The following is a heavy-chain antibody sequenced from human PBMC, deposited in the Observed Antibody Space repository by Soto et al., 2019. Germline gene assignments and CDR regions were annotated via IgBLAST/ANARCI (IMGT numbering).Heavy chain of an antibody. CDR1: GGSISSYY. D-gene: IGHD6-13*01. Sequence: QVQLQESGPGLVKPSETLSLTCTVSGGSISSYYWSWIRQPPGKGLEWIGYIYNSGSTNYNPSLMSRVTISVDTSKNHFPLKLCSVTAADTAVYYCARGSTGYSSSWYRYWGQGTLVTVSS. V-gene: IGHV4-59*08. CDR2: IYNSGST. J-gene: IGHJ4*02. CDR3: ARGSTGYSSSWYRY.